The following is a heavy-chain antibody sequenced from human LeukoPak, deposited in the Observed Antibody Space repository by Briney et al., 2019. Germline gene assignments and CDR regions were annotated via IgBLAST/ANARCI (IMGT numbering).Heavy chain of an antibody. Sequence: LSLTCTVSGGSISSGGYYWSWIRQAPGKGLEWVSYISSGSSTIYYTDSVKGRFTISRDNAKNSLCLQMNSLRDEDTAVYYCARENIVVVTAIRDAFDIWGQGTMVTVSS. V-gene: IGHV3-11*04. D-gene: IGHD2-21*02. CDR2: ISSGSSTI. CDR1: GGSISSGGYY. J-gene: IGHJ3*02. CDR3: ARENIVVVTAIRDAFDI.